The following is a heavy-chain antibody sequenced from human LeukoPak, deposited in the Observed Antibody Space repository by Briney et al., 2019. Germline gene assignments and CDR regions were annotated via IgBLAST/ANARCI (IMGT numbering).Heavy chain of an antibody. Sequence: PSETLSLTCAVYGGSFSGYYWSWIRQPAGKGLESIGHISTSGSTNYNPSLKSRVTMSVDTSKNQFSLKLSSVTAADTAVYYCARDLRLLLRYFDYWGQGTLVIVSS. CDR1: GGSFSGYY. D-gene: IGHD3-22*01. CDR2: ISTSGST. J-gene: IGHJ4*02. V-gene: IGHV4-4*07. CDR3: ARDLRLLLRYFDY.